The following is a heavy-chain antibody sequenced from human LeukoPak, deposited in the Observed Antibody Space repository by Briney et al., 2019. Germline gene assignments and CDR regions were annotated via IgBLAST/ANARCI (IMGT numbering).Heavy chain of an antibody. Sequence: GGSLRLSCRTSGFTFSDYSMIWVRQAPGKGLEWVGFISSIAYGGTTEHAASVKDRFTISRDDSKSVAYLDMYSLKTEDTGVYYCTRDASYYDFWSGYSNWGQGTLVTVSS. CDR3: TRDASYYDFWSGYSN. J-gene: IGHJ4*02. D-gene: IGHD3-3*01. V-gene: IGHV3-49*04. CDR2: ISSIAYGGTT. CDR1: GFTFSDYS.